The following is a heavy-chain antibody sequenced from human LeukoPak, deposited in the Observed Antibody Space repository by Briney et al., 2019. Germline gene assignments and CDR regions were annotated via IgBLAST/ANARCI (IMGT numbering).Heavy chain of an antibody. CDR3: ARDLGSSSWYDY. D-gene: IGHD6-13*01. Sequence: PGKSLRLSCAASGFTFSNYAMYWVRQAPGKGLEWVAVISYDGSNKYYADSVKGRFTISRDNSKNTLYLQMNSLRAEDTAVYYCARDLGSSSWYDYWGQGTLVTVSS. CDR2: ISYDGSNK. J-gene: IGHJ4*02. V-gene: IGHV3-30-3*01. CDR1: GFTFSNYA.